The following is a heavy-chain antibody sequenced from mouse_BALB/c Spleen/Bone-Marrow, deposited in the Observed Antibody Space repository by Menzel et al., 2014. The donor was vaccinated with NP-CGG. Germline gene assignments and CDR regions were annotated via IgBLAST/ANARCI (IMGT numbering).Heavy chain of an antibody. CDR2: IYPSTGYT. D-gene: IGHD2-1*01. CDR3: ARYGNYGYYFDY. CDR1: GYTFTSYW. J-gene: IGHJ2*01. Sequence: QVQLQQSGAELAKPGASVKMSCKASGYTFTSYWMHWVKQRPGQGLEWIGYIYPSTGYTEYNQKFKDKATLTADKSSSTAYMQLSSLTSEDSAVYYCARYGNYGYYFDYWGQGTTLTVSS. V-gene: IGHV1-7*01.